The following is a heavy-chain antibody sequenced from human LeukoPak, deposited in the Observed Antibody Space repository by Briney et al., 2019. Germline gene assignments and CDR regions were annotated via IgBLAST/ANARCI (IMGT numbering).Heavy chain of an antibody. CDR2: IMSTGGST. CDR1: GFTFNRYA. D-gene: IGHD2-2*01. CDR3: AKDIGYQNDY. J-gene: IGHJ4*02. Sequence: PGGSLRLSCAASGFTFNRYAMSWVRQAPGKGLEWVSTIMSTGGSTFYADSVKGRFTIFRDNPKNILYLQMKSLRAEDTAVYYCAKDIGYQNDYWGQGTLVTVSS. V-gene: IGHV3-23*01.